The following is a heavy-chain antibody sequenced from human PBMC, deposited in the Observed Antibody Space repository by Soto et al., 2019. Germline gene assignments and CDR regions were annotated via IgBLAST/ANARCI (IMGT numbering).Heavy chain of an antibody. CDR3: VRLFYYGSGSWVE. CDR1: GYTFTSYD. Sequence: QVQLVQSGAEVKKPGASVKVSCKASGYTFTSYDINWVRQATGQGLEWMGWVNPNNGHTGYAQKFQGRVTMTRNTSISTAYMVLDSLRSEDTAVYYCVRLFYYGSGSWVEWGQGTLVTVSS. CDR2: VNPNNGHT. J-gene: IGHJ4*02. D-gene: IGHD3-10*01. V-gene: IGHV1-8*01.